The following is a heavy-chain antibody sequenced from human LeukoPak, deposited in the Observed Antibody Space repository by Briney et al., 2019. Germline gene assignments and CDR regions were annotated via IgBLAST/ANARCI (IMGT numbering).Heavy chain of an antibody. J-gene: IGHJ3*02. CDR1: GGTFSSYA. Sequence: WASVKVSFKASGGTFSSYAISWVRQAPGQGLEWMGGIIPIFGTANYAQKFQGRVTITADESTSTAYMELSSLRSEDTAVYYCARPRERNAFDIWGQGTMVTVSS. CDR3: ARPRERNAFDI. V-gene: IGHV1-69*13. D-gene: IGHD1-26*01. CDR2: IIPIFGTA.